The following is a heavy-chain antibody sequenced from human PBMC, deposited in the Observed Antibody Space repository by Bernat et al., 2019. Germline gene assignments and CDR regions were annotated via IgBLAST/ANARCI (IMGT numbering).Heavy chain of an antibody. CDR1: GFTFSNAW. CDR3: TTDYGDYKFDY. Sequence: EVQLVESGGGLVKPGGSLKLSCAASGFTFSNAWMSWVRQAPGKGLEWVGRIKSKTDGGTTDYAAPVKGRFTISRDDSKNTLYLQMNSLKTEDTAVYYCTTDYGDYKFDYWGQGTLVTVSS. V-gene: IGHV3-15*01. D-gene: IGHD4-17*01. CDR2: IKSKTDGGTT. J-gene: IGHJ4*02.